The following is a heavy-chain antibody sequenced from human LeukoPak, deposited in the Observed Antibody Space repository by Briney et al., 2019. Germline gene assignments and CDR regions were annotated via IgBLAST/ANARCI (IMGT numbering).Heavy chain of an antibody. CDR1: GFTFSSYG. V-gene: IGHV3-30*02. Sequence: PGGSLRLSCAASGFTFSSYGMHWVRQAPGKGLEWVAFIRYDGSNKYYADSVKGRFTISRDNSKNTLYLQMNSLRAEDTAVYYCVSRNYDFWSGYYLDYWGQGTLVTVSS. J-gene: IGHJ4*02. D-gene: IGHD3-3*01. CDR3: VSRNYDFWSGYYLDY. CDR2: IRYDGSNK.